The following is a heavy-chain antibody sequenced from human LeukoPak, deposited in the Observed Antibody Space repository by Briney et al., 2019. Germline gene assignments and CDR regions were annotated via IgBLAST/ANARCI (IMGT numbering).Heavy chain of an antibody. V-gene: IGHV3-66*04. CDR3: ARHDWFDP. CDR2: IYSGGST. Sequence: GGSLRLSCAASGFSFTFYSMSWVRQAPGKGLEWVSVIYSGGSTYYADSVKGRFTISRDNSKNMLYLEMNSLRAEDTAVYYCARHDWFDPWGQGTLVTVSS. J-gene: IGHJ5*02. CDR1: GFSFTFYS.